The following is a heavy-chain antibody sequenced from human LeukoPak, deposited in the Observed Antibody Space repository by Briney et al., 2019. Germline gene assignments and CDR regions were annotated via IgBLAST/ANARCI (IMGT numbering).Heavy chain of an antibody. CDR2: IYYGGST. J-gene: IGHJ4*02. CDR3: ANKYDSGMV. V-gene: IGHV4-30-4*08. CDR1: GGSISVYY. D-gene: IGHD3-10*01. Sequence: SETLSLTCTVSGGSISVYYWSWIRQPPGKGLEWIGYIYYGGSTFYSPSLKSRLTISVDTSKNQFSLKLNSVTAADTAVYYCANKYDSGMVWGQGTLVTVSS.